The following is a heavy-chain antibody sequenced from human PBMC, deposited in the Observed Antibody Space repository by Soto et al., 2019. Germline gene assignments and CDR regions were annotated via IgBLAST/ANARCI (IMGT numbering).Heavy chain of an antibody. D-gene: IGHD3-22*01. Sequence: GESLKISCKGSGYSFTIYWIGWVRQMPGKGLESMGIIYPGDSDTRYSPSFQVQVTISADKSISTAYLQWSSLKASDTAMYYCAXHEAHYYDSSGYYYPLRYWGQGTLVTVS. CDR3: AXHEAHYYDSSGYYYPLRY. J-gene: IGHJ4*02. CDR2: IYPGDSDT. V-gene: IGHV5-51*01. CDR1: GYSFTIYW.